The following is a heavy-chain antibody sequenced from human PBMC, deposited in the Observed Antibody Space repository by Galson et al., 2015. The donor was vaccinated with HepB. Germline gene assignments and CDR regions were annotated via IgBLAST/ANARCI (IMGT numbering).Heavy chain of an antibody. J-gene: IGHJ1*01. Sequence: VKVSCKASGYTFTGYYMHWVRQAPGQGLEWMGRINPNSGGTNYAQKFQGRVTMTRDTSISTAYMEPSRLRSDDTAVYYCARGSTDDEYFQHWGQGTLVTVSS. CDR2: INPNSGGT. V-gene: IGHV1-2*06. CDR1: GYTFTGYY. D-gene: IGHD6-13*01. CDR3: ARGSTDDEYFQH.